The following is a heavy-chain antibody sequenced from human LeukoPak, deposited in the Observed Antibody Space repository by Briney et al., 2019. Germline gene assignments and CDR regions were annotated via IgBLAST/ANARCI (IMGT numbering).Heavy chain of an antibody. J-gene: IGHJ4*02. CDR1: GFTFDDYA. Sequence: GGSLRLSCAASGFTFDDYAMHWVRQAPGKGLEWVSGISWNSGSIGYADSVKGRFTISRDNAKNSLYLQMNSLRAEDTALYYCAKDLSPGWLTGYFDYWGQGTLVTVSS. CDR3: AKDLSPGWLTGYFDY. V-gene: IGHV3-9*01. D-gene: IGHD2-15*01. CDR2: ISWNSGSI.